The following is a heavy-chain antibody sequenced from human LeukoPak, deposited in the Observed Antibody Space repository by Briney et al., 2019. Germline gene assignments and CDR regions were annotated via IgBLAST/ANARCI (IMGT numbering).Heavy chain of an antibody. D-gene: IGHD2-21*02. J-gene: IGHJ4*02. CDR2: INQYGRKK. Sequence: PGGSLRLSCVASRFTFSNYGMSWVRQAPGQGLEWVAEINQYGRKKRYADSMKGRFTITRDNAKESLYLQLNSLRAEDTAAYYCAKLGPYCVGDYCPALDSWGPGTLVTVSS. CDR1: RFTFSNYG. CDR3: AKLGPYCVGDYCPALDS. V-gene: IGHV3-7*01.